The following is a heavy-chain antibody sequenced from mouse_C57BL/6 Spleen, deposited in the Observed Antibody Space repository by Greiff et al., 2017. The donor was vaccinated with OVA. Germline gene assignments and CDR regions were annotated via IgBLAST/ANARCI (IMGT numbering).Heavy chain of an antibody. Sequence: EVKLVESEGGLVQPGSSMKLSCTASGFTFRDYYMAWVRQGPEKGLEWVANINYDGSGTYYLDSLKSRFIISRDNAKNILYLQMSSLQSEDTATDYCARCDGYYDDMDYWGQGTSVTVSS. V-gene: IGHV5-16*01. CDR3: ARCDGYYDDMDY. CDR1: GFTFRDYY. J-gene: IGHJ4*01. D-gene: IGHD2-3*01. CDR2: INYDGSGT.